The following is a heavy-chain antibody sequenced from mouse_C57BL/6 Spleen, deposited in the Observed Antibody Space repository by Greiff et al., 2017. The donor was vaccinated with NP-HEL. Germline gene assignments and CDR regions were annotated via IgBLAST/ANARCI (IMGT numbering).Heavy chain of an antibody. Sequence: QVHVKQPGAELVKPGASVKMSCKASGYTFTSYWITWVKQRPGQGLEWIGDIYPGSGSTNYNEKFKSKATLTVDTSSSTAYMQLSSLTSEDSAVYYCAVYYDYDDGDFDYWGQGTTLTVSS. CDR3: AVYYDYDDGDFDY. CDR1: GYTFTSYW. J-gene: IGHJ2*01. D-gene: IGHD2-4*01. CDR2: IYPGSGST. V-gene: IGHV1-55*01.